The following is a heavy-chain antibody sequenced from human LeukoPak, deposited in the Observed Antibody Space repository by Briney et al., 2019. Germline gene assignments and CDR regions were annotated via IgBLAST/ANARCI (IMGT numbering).Heavy chain of an antibody. CDR3: ASVLTTVTTGYYYGMDV. D-gene: IGHD4-4*01. CDR1: GFTFSSYS. CDR2: ISSSSSSI. Sequence: GGSLRLSCAASGFTFSSYSMNWVRQAPGKGLEWVSYISSSSSSIYYADSVKGRFTISRDNAKNSLYLQMNSLRAEDTAVYYCASVLTTVTTGYYYGMDVWGQGTTVTVSS. V-gene: IGHV3-21*05. J-gene: IGHJ6*02.